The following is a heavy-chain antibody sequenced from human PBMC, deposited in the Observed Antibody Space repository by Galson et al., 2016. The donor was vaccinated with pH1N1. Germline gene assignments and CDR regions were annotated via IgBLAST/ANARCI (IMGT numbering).Heavy chain of an antibody. CDR3: ARGNPLWGYSGWP. J-gene: IGHJ5*02. CDR1: GYPFSSHD. Sequence: SVKVSCKVSGYPFSSHDINWVRQAPGQGLEWMGWMRPNTGQTGSAQKFQGRVTITGDTSTSTAYMELSSLRFDDTAVYYCARGNPLWGYSGWPWGQGTLVTVSS. D-gene: IGHD1-26*01. V-gene: IGHV1-8*03. CDR2: MRPNTGQT.